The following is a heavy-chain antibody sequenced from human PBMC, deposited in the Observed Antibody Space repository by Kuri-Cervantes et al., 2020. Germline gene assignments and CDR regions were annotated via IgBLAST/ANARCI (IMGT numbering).Heavy chain of an antibody. V-gene: IGHV1-8*02. D-gene: IGHD2-15*01. CDR3: ARAPGNRCSGGSCYCHY. CDR2: MNPNSGDT. CDR1: GYTFTGYY. Sequence: ASVKLSCKASGYTFTGYYMHWVRQATGQGLEWLGWMNPNSGDTGYAQRFQGRVTMTRNPSISTAYMELSSLRSEDTAVYYCARAPGNRCSGGSCYCHYWAQGTLVTVSS. J-gene: IGHJ4*02.